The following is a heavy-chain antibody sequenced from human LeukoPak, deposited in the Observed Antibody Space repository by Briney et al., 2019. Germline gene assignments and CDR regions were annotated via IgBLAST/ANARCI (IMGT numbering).Heavy chain of an antibody. CDR3: AKDRESSYFDY. V-gene: IGHV3-9*01. J-gene: IGHJ4*02. CDR2: ISWNSGSI. CDR1: GFAFDDYA. Sequence: GGSLRLSCAASGFAFDDYAMHWVRQAPGKGLEWVSGISWNSGSIGYADSVKGRFTISRDNSKNTLYLQMNSLRAEDTAVYYCAKDRESSYFDYWGQGTLVTVSS. D-gene: IGHD2-2*01.